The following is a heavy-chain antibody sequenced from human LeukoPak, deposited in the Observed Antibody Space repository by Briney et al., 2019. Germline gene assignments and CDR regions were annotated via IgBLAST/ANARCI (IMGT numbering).Heavy chain of an antibody. D-gene: IGHD1-26*01. CDR2: IYPGDSDT. V-gene: IGHV5-51*01. CDR1: GYTFNNNW. CDR3: AREGRSSSPMDY. J-gene: IGHJ4*02. Sequence: GESLKISCKGSGYTFNNNWIGWERQMPGKGLEWLGIIYPGDSDTRYSPSFQGQVTISVDKSIDTAYLQWGSLKASDTAMYYCAREGRSSSPMDYWGQGTLVTVSS.